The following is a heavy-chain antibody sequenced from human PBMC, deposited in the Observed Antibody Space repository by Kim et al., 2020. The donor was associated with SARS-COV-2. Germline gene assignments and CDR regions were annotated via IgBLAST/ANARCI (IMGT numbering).Heavy chain of an antibody. Sequence: GGSLRLSCAASGFTFSSYAMHWVRQAPGKGLEWVAVISYDGSNKYYADSVKGRFTISRDNSKNTLYLQMNSRRDEDTAVYYCARENYYGSGSFYYYYYYGMDVWGQGTTVTFSS. CDR3: ARENYYGSGSFYYYYYYGMDV. V-gene: IGHV3-30*04. J-gene: IGHJ6*02. D-gene: IGHD3-10*01. CDR1: GFTFSSYA. CDR2: ISYDGSNK.